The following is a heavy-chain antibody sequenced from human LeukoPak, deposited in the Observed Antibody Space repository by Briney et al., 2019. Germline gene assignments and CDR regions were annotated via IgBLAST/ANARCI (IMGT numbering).Heavy chain of an antibody. Sequence: GSLRLSCAASGFTVSSNYMSWVRQAPGKGLEWVSVIYSGGSTYYADSVKGRFTISRDNSKNTLYLQMNSLGAEDTAVYYCARDSGNDAFDIWGQGTMVTVSS. J-gene: IGHJ3*02. CDR3: ARDSGNDAFDI. V-gene: IGHV3-53*01. CDR1: GFTVSSNY. CDR2: IYSGGST. D-gene: IGHD1-14*01.